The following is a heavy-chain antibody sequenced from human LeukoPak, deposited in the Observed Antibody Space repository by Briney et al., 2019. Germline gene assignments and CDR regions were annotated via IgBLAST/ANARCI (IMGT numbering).Heavy chain of an antibody. Sequence: GASVKVSCKASGYAFTSYDINWVRQATGQGLEWMGWINPNSGNTGDAQKFQGRVTMTRNTSISTAYMELSSLRSEDTAVYYCARGLGIYGGPILDYYYYGMDVWGQGTTVTVSS. CDR1: GYAFTSYD. CDR2: INPNSGNT. D-gene: IGHD4-17*01. CDR3: ARGLGIYGGPILDYYYYGMDV. J-gene: IGHJ6*02. V-gene: IGHV1-8*01.